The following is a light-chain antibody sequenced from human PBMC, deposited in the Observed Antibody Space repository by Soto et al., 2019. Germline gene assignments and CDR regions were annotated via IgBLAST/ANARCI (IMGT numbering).Light chain of an antibody. J-gene: IGLJ1*01. CDR3: SSYTNINKRACV. CDR1: SGDIGSYNR. V-gene: IGLV2-14*01. Sequence: QSVLTQPASVSGSPGQAITISFTGTSGDIGSYNRVSWYQQHPGKAPKLIIYEVTDRPSGVSNRFSGSKSGNTASLTISGLQAEDEAEYYCSSYTNINKRACVFGTGTKVTV. CDR2: EVT.